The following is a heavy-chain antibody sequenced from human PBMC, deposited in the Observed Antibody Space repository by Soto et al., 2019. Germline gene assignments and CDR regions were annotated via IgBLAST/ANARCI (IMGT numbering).Heavy chain of an antibody. CDR3: ASSKDSSGWYPVGMEV. D-gene: IGHD6-19*01. Sequence: GESLKISCKGSGYSFSIYWIGWVRQMPGKGPEWMGIIYPGDSDTRYSPSFQGQVTISADKSISTAYLQWSSLKASDTAMYYCASSKDSSGWYPVGMEVWGQGTTVTVSS. CDR1: GYSFSIYW. V-gene: IGHV5-51*01. CDR2: IYPGDSDT. J-gene: IGHJ6*02.